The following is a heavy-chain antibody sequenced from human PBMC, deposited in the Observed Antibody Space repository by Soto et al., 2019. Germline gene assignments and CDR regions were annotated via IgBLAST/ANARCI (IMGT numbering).Heavy chain of an antibody. CDR3: ASMGSSGYWFDY. J-gene: IGHJ4*02. CDR1: GFTFSSYA. Sequence: GGSLRLSCAASGFTFSSYAMHWVRQAPGKGLEYVSAISSNGGSTYYANSVKGRFTISRDNSKNTLYLQMGSLRAEDMAVYYCASMGSSGYWFDYWGQGTLVTGLL. CDR2: ISSNGGST. D-gene: IGHD3-22*01. V-gene: IGHV3-64*01.